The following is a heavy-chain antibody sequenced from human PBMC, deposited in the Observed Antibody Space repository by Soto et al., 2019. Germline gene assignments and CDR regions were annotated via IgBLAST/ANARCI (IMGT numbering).Heavy chain of an antibody. Sequence: AGGSLRLSCAASGFTFSSYAMSWVRQAPGKGLEWVSAISGSGGSTYYADSVKGRFTISRDNSKNTLYLQMNSLRAEDTAVYYCAKEAVHDDRGKPDYGTDVPCQGPTVTVS. J-gene: IGHJ6*02. D-gene: IGHD3-22*01. CDR3: AKEAVHDDRGKPDYGTDV. CDR1: GFTFSSYA. CDR2: ISGSGGST. V-gene: IGHV3-23*01.